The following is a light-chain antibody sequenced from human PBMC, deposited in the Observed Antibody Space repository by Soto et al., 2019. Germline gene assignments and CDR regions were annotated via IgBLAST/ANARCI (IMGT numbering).Light chain of an antibody. Sequence: ILTQSPAALSLSPGERANLSCRASQTVGSDLAWYQQKSGQAPRLLIYDASDRATGVPARFSGRGSGTDFTLSIGCLEPEDAAVYYCQQRATWPPYTFGQGTKLDIK. CDR3: QQRATWPPYT. V-gene: IGKV3-11*01. CDR2: DAS. CDR1: QTVGSD. J-gene: IGKJ2*01.